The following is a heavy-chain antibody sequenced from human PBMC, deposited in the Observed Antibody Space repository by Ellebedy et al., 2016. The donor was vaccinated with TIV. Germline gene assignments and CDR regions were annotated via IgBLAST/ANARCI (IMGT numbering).Heavy chain of an antibody. CDR2: INHSGST. CDR1: GGSFSGYY. Sequence: SETLSLTXAVYGGSFSGYYWSWIRQPPGKGLEWIGEINHSGSTNYNPSLKSRVTISVDTSKNQFSLKLSSVTAADTAVYYCARAAPYIDYWGQGTLVTDSS. CDR3: ARAAPYIDY. V-gene: IGHV4-34*01. J-gene: IGHJ4*02.